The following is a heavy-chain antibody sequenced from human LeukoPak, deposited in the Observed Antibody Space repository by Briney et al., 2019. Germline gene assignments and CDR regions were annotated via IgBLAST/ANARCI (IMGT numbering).Heavy chain of an antibody. V-gene: IGHV3-23*01. CDR2: ISGSGGST. CDR1: GFTFSSYA. Sequence: GGSLRLSCAASGFTFSSYAMSWVRQAPGKGLEWVSAISGSGGSTYYADSVKGRFTISRDNSKNTLYLQMNSLRAEDTAVYYCAKSVSGDSSGYYYVYWGQGTLVTVSS. J-gene: IGHJ4*02. D-gene: IGHD3-22*01. CDR3: AKSVSGDSSGYYYVY.